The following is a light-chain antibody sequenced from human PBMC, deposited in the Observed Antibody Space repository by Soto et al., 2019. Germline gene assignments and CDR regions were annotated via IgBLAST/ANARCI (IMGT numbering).Light chain of an antibody. CDR3: NSFTTSSTYV. CDR1: SSDIGSYNR. J-gene: IGLJ1*01. V-gene: IGLV2-18*02. Sequence: QSVLTQPASVSGSLGQSITISCTGSSSDIGSYNRVSWYQQAPDTAPRLILNDVTNRPSGVPDRFSGSKSGNTASLTISGLQAEDEADYYCNSFTTSSTYVFGTGTKVTVL. CDR2: DVT.